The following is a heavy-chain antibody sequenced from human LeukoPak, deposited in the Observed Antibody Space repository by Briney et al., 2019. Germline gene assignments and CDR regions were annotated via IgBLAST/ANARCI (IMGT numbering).Heavy chain of an antibody. D-gene: IGHD1-26*01. V-gene: IGHV3-7*01. CDR1: GFTFSAYA. CDR2: IHDDGHVR. Sequence: GGSLRLSCAASGFTFSAYAMSWFRQAPGKGLEWVANIHDDGHVRNYEDSVKGRFTISRDNAKNSLYLQMNSLRAEDTAVYYCARDGNNYYDSYMDVWGKGTTVTISS. J-gene: IGHJ6*03. CDR3: ARDGNNYYDSYMDV.